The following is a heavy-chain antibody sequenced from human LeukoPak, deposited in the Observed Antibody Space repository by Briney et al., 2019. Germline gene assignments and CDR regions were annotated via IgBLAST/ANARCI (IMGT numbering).Heavy chain of an antibody. V-gene: IGHV3-66*01. D-gene: IGHD3-10*01. CDR1: GFTVSSNY. J-gene: IGHJ4*02. Sequence: GGSLRLSCAASGFTVSSNYMSWVRQAPGKGLEWVSVIYSGGSTYYADSVKGRFTISRDNSKNTLYLQMNSLRAEDTAVYYCAKALWFGELRPNYFDYWGQGTLVTVSS. CDR3: AKALWFGELRPNYFDY. CDR2: IYSGGST.